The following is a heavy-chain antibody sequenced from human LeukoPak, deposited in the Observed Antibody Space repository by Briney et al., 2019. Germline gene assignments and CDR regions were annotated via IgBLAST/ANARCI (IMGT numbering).Heavy chain of an antibody. CDR1: GGSISSHF. D-gene: IGHD1-26*01. J-gene: IGHJ4*02. Sequence: SETLSLTCTVSGGSISSHFWSWIRQPPGKGLEWIGYIFYSGTTKYNPSLRSRVTISADTSKNQFSLKLSSVTAADTAVYYCVRTDPWDLTYYFDYWGQGALVSVSS. V-gene: IGHV4-59*11. CDR3: VRTDPWDLTYYFDY. CDR2: IFYSGTT.